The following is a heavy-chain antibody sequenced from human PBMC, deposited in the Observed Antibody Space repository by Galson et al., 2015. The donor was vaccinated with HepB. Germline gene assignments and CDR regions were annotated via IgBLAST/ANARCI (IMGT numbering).Heavy chain of an antibody. CDR3: VRRTGNSTVDK. CDR2: IYPGDSDT. V-gene: IGHV5-51*03. J-gene: IGHJ4*02. CDR1: GSTFSTYW. D-gene: IGHD4-23*01. Sequence: QSGAEVKKPGESLKISCKGSGSTFSTYWIAWVRQMPGKGLEWMGIIYPGDSDTKYSPSFQGQVTISADKSISTAYLQWSSLKASDTAIYYCVRRTGNSTVDKWGQGTLVTVSS.